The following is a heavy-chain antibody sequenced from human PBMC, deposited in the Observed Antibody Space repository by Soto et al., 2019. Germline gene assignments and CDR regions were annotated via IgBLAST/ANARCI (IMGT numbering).Heavy chain of an antibody. CDR3: ASGVRSSGWYEAYYFDY. D-gene: IGHD6-19*01. V-gene: IGHV3-30-3*01. J-gene: IGHJ4*02. Sequence: GGSLRLSCAASGFTFSSYAMHWVRQAPGKGLEWVAVISYDGSNKYYADSVKGRFTISRDNSKNTLYLQMNSLRAEDTAVYYCASGVRSSGWYEAYYFDYWGQGTLVTVSS. CDR2: ISYDGSNK. CDR1: GFTFSSYA.